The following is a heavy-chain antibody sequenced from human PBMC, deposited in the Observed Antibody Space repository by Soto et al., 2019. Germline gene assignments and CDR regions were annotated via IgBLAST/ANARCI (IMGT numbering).Heavy chain of an antibody. J-gene: IGHJ3*02. CDR3: AKDLGHYDSRNPNNAFDI. CDR2: ISYDGDNK. CDR1: GFTFISYD. V-gene: IGHV3-30*18. Sequence: QVQLVESGGGVVQPGRSLILSCVASGFTFISYDMHWVRQAPGKGLDWVAVISYDGDNKYYADSVKGRFTISRDNSRNTLYMQMDSLRSEDTDLYYCAKDLGHYDSRNPNNAFDIWGKGTMLPVSS. D-gene: IGHD4-4*01.